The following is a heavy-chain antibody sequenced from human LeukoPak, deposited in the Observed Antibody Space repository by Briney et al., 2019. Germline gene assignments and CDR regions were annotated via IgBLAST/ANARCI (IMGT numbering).Heavy chain of an antibody. Sequence: GASVKVSCKASGYTFTSYGISWVRQAPGQGLEWMWWISAYNGNTNYAQNPQGRVTMTTDTSTSTAYMELRSLRSDDTAVYYCARAGGRITGHKSKWHWFDPWGQGTLVTVSS. V-gene: IGHV1-18*01. CDR1: GYTFTSYG. CDR3: ARAGGRITGHKSKWHWFDP. CDR2: ISAYNGNT. D-gene: IGHD1-20*01. J-gene: IGHJ5*02.